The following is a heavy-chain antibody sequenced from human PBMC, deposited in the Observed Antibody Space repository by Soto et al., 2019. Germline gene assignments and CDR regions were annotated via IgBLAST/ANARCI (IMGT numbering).Heavy chain of an antibody. D-gene: IGHD2-21*02. CDR1: GGTLRSYA. J-gene: IGHJ3*01. CDR3: ARGRGFGDYSFDL. Sequence: QVQLVQSGAEVKKPGSSVKVSCKASGGTLRSYAITWVRQAPGQGLEWMGGIIPMIGTPKYAQKFQGRLIITADESTSTDYMELSSLRSEDTDFYYCARGRGFGDYSFDLWGQGTKVTVSS. V-gene: IGHV1-69*01. CDR2: IIPMIGTP.